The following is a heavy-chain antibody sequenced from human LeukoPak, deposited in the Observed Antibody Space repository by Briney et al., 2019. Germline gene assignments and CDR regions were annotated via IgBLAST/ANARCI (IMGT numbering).Heavy chain of an antibody. V-gene: IGHV1-69*01. CDR2: IIPIFGTA. J-gene: IGHJ4*02. CDR3: ARRSDSSGYPYYFDY. CDR1: GGTFSSYA. D-gene: IGHD3-22*01. Sequence: SVKVSCKASGGTFSSYAISWVRQAPGQGLEWMGGIIPIFGTANYAQKFQDRVTITADESTSTAYMELSSLRSEDTAVYYCARRSDSSGYPYYFDYWGQGTLVTVSS.